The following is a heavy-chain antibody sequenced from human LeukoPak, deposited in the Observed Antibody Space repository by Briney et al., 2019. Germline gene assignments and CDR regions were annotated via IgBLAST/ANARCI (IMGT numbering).Heavy chain of an antibody. J-gene: IGHJ4*02. CDR1: AFTFSDYS. D-gene: IGHD1-26*01. CDR3: ARDRLTSGSYFFDY. V-gene: IGHV3-48*01. CDR2: ISGRSSTI. Sequence: GGSLRLSCAASAFTFSDYSMNWVRQAPGKGLEWISHISGRSSTIYYADSVRGRFTISRDNAKNPMYLQMNSLRAEDTAVYYCARDRLTSGSYFFDYWGEGTLVTVSS.